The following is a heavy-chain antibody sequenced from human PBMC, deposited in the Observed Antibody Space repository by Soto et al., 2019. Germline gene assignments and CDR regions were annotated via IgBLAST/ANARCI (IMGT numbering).Heavy chain of an antibody. CDR2: INAGNGNT. Sequence: SVKVSCKASGYTFTIYAMDWVRQAPGQRLEWMGWINAGNGNTKYSQKFQGRVTITMGTSASTAYMELNSLRAEDTAVYYCARNWTGTTYGGMDVWGQGTTVTVSS. CDR3: ARNWTGTTYGGMDV. J-gene: IGHJ6*02. D-gene: IGHD1-7*01. V-gene: IGHV1-3*01. CDR1: GYTFTIYA.